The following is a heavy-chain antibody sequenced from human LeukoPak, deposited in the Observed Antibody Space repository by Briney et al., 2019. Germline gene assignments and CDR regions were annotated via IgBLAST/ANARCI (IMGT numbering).Heavy chain of an antibody. CDR1: GFTFSDYY. CDR2: ISSSGSTI. J-gene: IGHJ5*02. CDR3: AREAPRGYCSSTSCSEAFDP. V-gene: IGHV3-11*04. Sequence: GGSLRLSCAASGFTFSDYYMSWIRQAPGKGLEWVSYISSSGSTIYYADSVKGRFTISRDNAKNSLYLQMNSLRAEDTAVYYCAREAPRGYCSSTSCSEAFDPWGQGTLVTVSS. D-gene: IGHD2-2*01.